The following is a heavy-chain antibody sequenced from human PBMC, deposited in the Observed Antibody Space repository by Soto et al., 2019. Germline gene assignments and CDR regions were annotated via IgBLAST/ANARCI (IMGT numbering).Heavy chain of an antibody. CDR1: GFTFSNYA. D-gene: IGHD2-15*01. J-gene: IGHJ4*02. CDR3: AKSPLGYCSGGSCYPPHYFDY. Sequence: EVQLLDSGGGLVQPGGSLRLSCAASGFTFSNYAMSWVRQAPGKGLEWVSGVGGSGDSTYYADSVKGRFTISRDNYKDTLYLQMTTLSAEDTAVYYCAKSPLGYCSGGSCYPPHYFDYWGQGTLVTVSS. V-gene: IGHV3-23*01. CDR2: VGGSGDST.